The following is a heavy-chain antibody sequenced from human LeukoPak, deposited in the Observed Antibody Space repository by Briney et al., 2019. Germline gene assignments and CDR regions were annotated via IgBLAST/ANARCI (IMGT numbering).Heavy chain of an antibody. D-gene: IGHD5-18*01. Sequence: PSETLSLTCTVSGGSISSGDYYWSWIRQPPGKGLEWIGYIYYSGSTYYNPSLKSRVTISVDTSKNQFSLSLSSVTAADTAVYFCARNRRGYSYGTLYYFDYWGQGTLVTVSS. J-gene: IGHJ4*02. CDR2: IYYSGST. CDR3: ARNRRGYSYGTLYYFDY. CDR1: GGSISSGDYY. V-gene: IGHV4-30-4*08.